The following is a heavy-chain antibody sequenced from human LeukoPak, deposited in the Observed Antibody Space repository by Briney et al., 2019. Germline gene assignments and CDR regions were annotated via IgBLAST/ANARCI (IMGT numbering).Heavy chain of an antibody. CDR3: ARDYSNSLLDY. CDR2: ISYDGSNK. D-gene: IGHD4-11*01. J-gene: IGHJ4*02. Sequence: PGGSLRLSCAASGFTFSSYAMHWVRQAPGKGLEWVAVISYDGSNKYYADSVKGRFTISRDNSKNTLYLQMNSLRVEDTAVYYCARDYSNSLLDYWGQGTLVTVSS. V-gene: IGHV3-30*04. CDR1: GFTFSSYA.